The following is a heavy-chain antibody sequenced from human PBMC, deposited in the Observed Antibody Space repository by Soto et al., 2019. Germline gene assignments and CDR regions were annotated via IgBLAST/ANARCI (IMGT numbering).Heavy chain of an antibody. CDR3: ARGHSTDNRFDP. J-gene: IGHJ5*02. V-gene: IGHV1-8*01. D-gene: IGHD2-21*01. CDR1: GYTFTSYD. Sequence: ASVKVSCKASGYTFTSYDINWVRQAAGQGLEWMGWMNPNSGHIGYAQKFQGRITMTRNTSITTAYMELSSLRSEDTAVYYCARGHSTDNRFDPWGQGTLVTVSS. CDR2: MNPNSGHI.